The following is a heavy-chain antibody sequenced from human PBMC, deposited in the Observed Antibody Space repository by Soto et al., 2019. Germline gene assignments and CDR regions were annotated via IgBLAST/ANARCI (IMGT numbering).Heavy chain of an antibody. CDR2: IYHSEST. CDR1: CYSIRSCYY. V-gene: IGHV4-38-2*01. J-gene: IGHJ1*01. Sequence: PSETLVPTFAFPCYSIRSCYYRGWIRPPQGKGLKCIGLIYHSESTSYNQSLKSLGTRSVDTSKNQFSLRPGSVTADYKAVYCCAIPSWQWFFWGQGTLVTVSS. D-gene: IGHD3-22*01. CDR3: AIPSWQWFF.